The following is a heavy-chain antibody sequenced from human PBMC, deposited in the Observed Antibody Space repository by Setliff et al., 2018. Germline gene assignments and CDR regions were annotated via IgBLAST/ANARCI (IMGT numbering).Heavy chain of an antibody. CDR3: ARSINGYQQRFDF. CDR1: GFTFRSYE. J-gene: IGHJ4*02. Sequence: GGSLRLSCAASGFTFRSYEMNWVRQTPGKGLEWVSYISSVGRTIYYTDSVKGRFTISRDNAKNTLFLEMNSLGAEDTAVYYCARSINGYQQRFDFWGQGALVTSPQ. V-gene: IGHV3-48*03. CDR2: ISSVGRTI. D-gene: IGHD2-2*01.